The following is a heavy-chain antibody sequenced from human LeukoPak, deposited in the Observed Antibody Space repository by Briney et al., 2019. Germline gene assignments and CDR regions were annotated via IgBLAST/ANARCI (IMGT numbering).Heavy chain of an antibody. D-gene: IGHD3-9*01. V-gene: IGHV6-1*01. CDR3: ARSSTGRYFDWSPPVNWFDP. Sequence: SQTLSLTCAISGDSVSSNSAAWNWIRQSPSRGLEWLGRTYYRSKWYNDYAVSVKSRITINPDTPKNQFSLQLNSVTPEDTAVYYCARSSTGRYFDWSPPVNWFDPWGQGTLVTVSS. CDR2: TYYRSKWYN. J-gene: IGHJ5*02. CDR1: GDSVSSNSAA.